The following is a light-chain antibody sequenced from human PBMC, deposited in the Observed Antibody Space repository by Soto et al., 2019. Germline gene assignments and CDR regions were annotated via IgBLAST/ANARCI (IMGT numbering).Light chain of an antibody. Sequence: QSALTQPASVSGSPGQSITISCTGTSSDVGGYNYVSWYQQHPGKAPKLMIYEVSNRPSGVSNRFSGSKSGNTASLTISVLQAEYEADYYCSSYTSSSTLVFGTGTKVTVL. J-gene: IGLJ1*01. V-gene: IGLV2-14*01. CDR2: EVS. CDR1: SSDVGGYNY. CDR3: SSYTSSSTLV.